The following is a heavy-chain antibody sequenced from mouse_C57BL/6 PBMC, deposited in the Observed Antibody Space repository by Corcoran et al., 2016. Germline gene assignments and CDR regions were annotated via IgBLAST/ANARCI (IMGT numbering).Heavy chain of an antibody. V-gene: IGHV9-3*01. D-gene: IGHD1-1*01. CDR2: INTYSGVP. Sequence: QIQLVQSGPELKKPGETVKISCKASWYTFTTYGMSWVKQAPGKGLKWMGWINTYSGVPTYADDFKGRFAFSLETSASTAYLQINNLKNEDTATYFCARPVVDYAMDYWGQGTSVTVSS. CDR3: ARPVVDYAMDY. CDR1: WYTFTTYG. J-gene: IGHJ4*01.